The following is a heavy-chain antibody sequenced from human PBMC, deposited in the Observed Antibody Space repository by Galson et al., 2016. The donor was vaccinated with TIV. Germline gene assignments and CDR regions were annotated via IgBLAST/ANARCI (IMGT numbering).Heavy chain of an antibody. D-gene: IGHD3-10*01. Sequence: SVKVSCKASGYSFTGYLIHWVRQAPGQGLEWMGWTNANTGGTIPAQKVQGRLTMTRDTSISTAYMELTRLTSDDTAVYYCARSYYYGSGSGVDYWGQGTLVTVSS. CDR3: ARSYYYGSGSGVDY. CDR2: TNANTGGT. V-gene: IGHV1-2*02. CDR1: GYSFTGYL. J-gene: IGHJ4*02.